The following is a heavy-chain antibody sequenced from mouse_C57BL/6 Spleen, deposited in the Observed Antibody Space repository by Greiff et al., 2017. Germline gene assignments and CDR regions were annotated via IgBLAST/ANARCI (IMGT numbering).Heavy chain of an antibody. J-gene: IGHJ2*01. CDR3: ARESGSSLYYFDY. V-gene: IGHV1-72*01. D-gene: IGHD1-1*01. CDR1: GYTFTSYW. CDR2: IDPNSGGT. Sequence: VKLQESGAELVKPGASVKLSCKASGYTFTSYWMHWVKQRPGRGLEWIGRIDPNSGGTKYNEKFKSKATLTVDKPSSTAYMQLSSLTSEDSAVYYCARESGSSLYYFDYWGQGTTLTVSS.